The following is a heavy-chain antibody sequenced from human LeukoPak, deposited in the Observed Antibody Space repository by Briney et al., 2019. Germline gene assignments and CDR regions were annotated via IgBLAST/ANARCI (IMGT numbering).Heavy chain of an antibody. V-gene: IGHV4-39*07. J-gene: IGHJ5*02. CDR3: ARATVTRNWFDP. CDR2: IYYSGST. D-gene: IGHD4-11*01. CDR1: GGSISSSSYY. Sequence: SETLSLTCTVSGGSISSSSYYWGWIRQPPGKGLEWIGSIYYSGSTYYNPSLKSRVTISVDTSKNQFSLKLSSVTAADTAVYYCARATVTRNWFDPWGQGTLVTVSS.